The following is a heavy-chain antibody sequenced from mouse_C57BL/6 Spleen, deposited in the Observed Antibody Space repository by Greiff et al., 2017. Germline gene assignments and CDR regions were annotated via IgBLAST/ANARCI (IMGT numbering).Heavy chain of an antibody. D-gene: IGHD2-5*01. CDR2: IYPGSGST. V-gene: IGHV1-55*01. Sequence: QVQLKQPGAELVKPGASVKLSCKASGYTFTSYWITWVKQRPGQGLEWIGDIYPGSGSTNYNEKFKSKATLTVDTSSSTAYMQLSSLTSEDSAVYYCAIYYSNYNAMDYWGQGTSVTVSS. J-gene: IGHJ4*01. CDR3: AIYYSNYNAMDY. CDR1: GYTFTSYW.